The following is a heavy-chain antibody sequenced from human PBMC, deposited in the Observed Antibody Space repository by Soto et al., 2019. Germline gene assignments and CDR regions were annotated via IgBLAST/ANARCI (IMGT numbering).Heavy chain of an antibody. D-gene: IGHD4-17*01. CDR1: GGSISSYY. Sequence: SETLSLTCTVSGGSISSYYWSWIRQPPGKGLEWIGYIYYSGSTNYNPSLKSRVTISVDTSKNQFSLKLSSVTAADTAVYYCARIGDYVNYWGQGTLVTVSS. CDR2: IYYSGST. J-gene: IGHJ4*02. V-gene: IGHV4-59*01. CDR3: ARIGDYVNY.